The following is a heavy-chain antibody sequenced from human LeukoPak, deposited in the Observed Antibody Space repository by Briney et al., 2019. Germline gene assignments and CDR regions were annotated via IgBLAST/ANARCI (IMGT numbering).Heavy chain of an antibody. J-gene: IGHJ4*02. V-gene: IGHV4-39*07. D-gene: IGHD3-9*01. CDR3: ARVSFDWLYVDY. CDR1: GGSLSSSSYY. Sequence: SETLSLTCTVSGGSLSSSSYYWGWLRQPPGTGLGWVGSIYHSGSTYYNPSLKSRVTISVDTSKNQFSLKLSSVTAADTAVYYCARVSFDWLYVDYWGQGTLVTVAS. CDR2: IYHSGST.